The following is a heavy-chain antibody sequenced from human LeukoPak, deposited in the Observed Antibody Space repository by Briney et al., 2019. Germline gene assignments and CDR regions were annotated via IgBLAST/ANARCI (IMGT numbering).Heavy chain of an antibody. CDR1: GFTFSDYY. CDR2: ISSSGSTI. D-gene: IGHD2-2*01. Sequence: GGSLRLSSAASGFTFSDYYMSWIRQAPGKGLEWVSYISSSGSTIYYADSVKGRFTISRDNAKNSLYLQMNSLRAEDTAVYYCARSVVPAAMKDYWGQGTLVTVSS. CDR3: ARSVVPAAMKDY. J-gene: IGHJ4*02. V-gene: IGHV3-11*01.